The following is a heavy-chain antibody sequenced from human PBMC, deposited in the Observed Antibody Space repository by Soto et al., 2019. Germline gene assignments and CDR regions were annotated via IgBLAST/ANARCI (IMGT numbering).Heavy chain of an antibody. CDR2: IIPIFGTA. Sequence: SVKVSCKASGGTFSSYAISWVRQAPGQGLEWMGGIIPIFGTANYAQKFQGRVTITADESTSTAYMELSSLRSEDTAVYYCASSHVQGDSSAGFDYWGQGTLVTVSS. D-gene: IGHD3-22*01. V-gene: IGHV1-69*13. J-gene: IGHJ4*02. CDR3: ASSHVQGDSSAGFDY. CDR1: GGTFSSYA.